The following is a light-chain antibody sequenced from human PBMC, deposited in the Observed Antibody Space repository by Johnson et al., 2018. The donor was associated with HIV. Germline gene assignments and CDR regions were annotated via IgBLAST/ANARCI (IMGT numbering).Light chain of an antibody. CDR2: DNN. CDR1: SSNIGNND. V-gene: IGLV1-51*01. CDR3: GIWDSRLSVGV. J-gene: IGLJ1*01. Sequence: QSVLTQPPSVSAAPGQKVTISCSGSSSNIGNNDVSWYQQLPGTAPKLLIYDNNKRPSGIPDRFSGSKSGTSATLGITGLQTGDEADYYGGIWDSRLSVGVFGTGTKVTAL.